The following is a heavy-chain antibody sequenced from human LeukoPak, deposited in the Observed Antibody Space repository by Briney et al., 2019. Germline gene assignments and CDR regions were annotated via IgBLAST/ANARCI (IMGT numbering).Heavy chain of an antibody. CDR2: ISGSGGST. V-gene: IGHV3-23*01. CDR1: GFTFSSYA. J-gene: IGHJ4*02. CDR3: AKTPDYYDSSGYLFDY. D-gene: IGHD3-22*01. Sequence: PGGSLRLSCAASGFTFSSYAMSWVSQAPGKRLEWVSAISGSGGSTYYADSVKGRFTISRDNSKNTLDLQMNSLRAEDTAVYYCAKTPDYYDSSGYLFDYWGQGTLVTVSS.